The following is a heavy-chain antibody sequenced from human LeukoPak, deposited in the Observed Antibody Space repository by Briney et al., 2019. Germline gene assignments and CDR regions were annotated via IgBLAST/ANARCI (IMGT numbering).Heavy chain of an antibody. CDR1: DDSISRDF. D-gene: IGHD6-19*01. J-gene: IGHJ4*02. CDR2: TRYSGRT. Sequence: SETLSLACTASDDSISRDFWTWIRQPPGKGLEWIGYTRYSGRTEYNPSLKSRVTISIQTSKNQFSLKLTSVTAADTAIYYCARLADVSGWPFDYWGQGILVTVSS. V-gene: IGHV4-59*01. CDR3: ARLADVSGWPFDY.